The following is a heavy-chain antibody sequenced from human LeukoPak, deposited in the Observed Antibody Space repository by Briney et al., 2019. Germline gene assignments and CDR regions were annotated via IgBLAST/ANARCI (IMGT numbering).Heavy chain of an antibody. Sequence: GGSLRLSCGVSGFTLNSYSMHCVRQAPGKGLEWVTAISDDETYKFYADSVKRRFTISRDNSKNTLYLQMNSLRVADTAIYYCTRGMLRQPPDYWGQGMLVTVSS. V-gene: IGHV3-30-3*01. CDR2: ISDDETYK. D-gene: IGHD3-10*02. CDR1: GFTLNSYS. CDR3: TRGMLRQPPDY. J-gene: IGHJ4*02.